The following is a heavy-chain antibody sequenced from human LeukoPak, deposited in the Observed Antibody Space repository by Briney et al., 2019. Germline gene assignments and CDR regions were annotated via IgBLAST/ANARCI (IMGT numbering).Heavy chain of an antibody. J-gene: IGHJ4*02. D-gene: IGHD6-13*01. V-gene: IGHV4-59*01. CDR1: GGSISSYY. CDR3: ARGPKYSSSWYGSYFDY. Sequence: SETLSLTCTVSGGSISSYYWSWIRQPPGKGLEWIGYIYYSGSTNYNPSLKSRVTISVDMSKNQFSLKLSSVTAADTAVYYCARGPKYSSSWYGSYFDYWGQGTLVTVSS. CDR2: IYYSGST.